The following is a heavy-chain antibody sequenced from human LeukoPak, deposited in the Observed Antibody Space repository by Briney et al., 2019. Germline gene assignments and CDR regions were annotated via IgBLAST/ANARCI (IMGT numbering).Heavy chain of an antibody. J-gene: IGHJ4*02. Sequence: GGSLRLSCAASGFSFTGYTMNWVRQAPGKGLEWVSSISGGSTSIDYADSAKGRFTISRDNANNSLYLQMNSLRAEDTAIYYCTRDPQPGSYYPWYFAYWGQGTLVTVSS. CDR2: ISGGSTSI. CDR1: GFSFTGYT. D-gene: IGHD3-10*01. V-gene: IGHV3-21*06. CDR3: TRDPQPGSYYPWYFAY.